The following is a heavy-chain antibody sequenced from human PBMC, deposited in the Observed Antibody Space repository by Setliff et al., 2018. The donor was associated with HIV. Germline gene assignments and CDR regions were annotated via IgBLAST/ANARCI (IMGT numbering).Heavy chain of an antibody. CDR3: ARVRITGTTRWFDP. V-gene: IGHV3-66*01. J-gene: IGHJ5*02. CDR2: IYIGGST. CDR1: GFTASSNY. D-gene: IGHD1-7*01. Sequence: PGGSLRLSCAASGFTASSNYMSWVRQAPGKGLEWVSIIYIGGSTYYADSAKGRFTISRDNSKNTLYLEMNSLRAEDTAVYYCARVRITGTTRWFDPWGPGTLVTVSS.